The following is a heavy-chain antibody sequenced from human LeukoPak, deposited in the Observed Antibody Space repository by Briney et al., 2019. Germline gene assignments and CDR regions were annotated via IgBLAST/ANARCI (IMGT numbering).Heavy chain of an antibody. CDR2: INPNSGGT. J-gene: IGHJ6*04. Sequence: ASVKVSCKASGYTFTGYYTHWVRQAPGQGLEWMGWINPNSGGTNYAQKFQGWVTMTRDTSISTAYMELSRLRSDDTAVYYCAVQTPRAYYGMDVWGKGTTVTVSS. D-gene: IGHD4-23*01. V-gene: IGHV1-2*04. CDR3: AVQTPRAYYGMDV. CDR1: GYTFTGYY.